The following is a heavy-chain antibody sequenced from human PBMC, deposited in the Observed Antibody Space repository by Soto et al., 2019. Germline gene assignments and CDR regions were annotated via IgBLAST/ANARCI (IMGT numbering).Heavy chain of an antibody. J-gene: IGHJ6*04. CDR3: ATTYRGGFSSSGYNTGMAV. CDR2: IIPIFGTA. Sequence: SVKVSCKTSGDTLSSYAISWVRQAPGQGLEWMGGIIPIFGTANYAQKFQGRVTITADESTSTAYMELSSLRSEDTAVYYCATTYRGGFSSSGYNTGMAVWGKGTTVPVSS. D-gene: IGHD6-13*01. CDR1: GDTLSSYA. V-gene: IGHV1-69*13.